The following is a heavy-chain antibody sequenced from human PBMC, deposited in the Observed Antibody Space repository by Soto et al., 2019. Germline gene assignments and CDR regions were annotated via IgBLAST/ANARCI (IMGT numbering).Heavy chain of an antibody. Sequence: QVQLVQSGAEVKKPGASVKVSCKASGYTFSDYYVHWVRQAPGQGLEWMGWINPYSGATNYAQKFQDWVTMTGDAXXSTAYLELTTLVSDDTAVYYCARARANVAPNGFDPWGQGTLVIVSS. CDR2: INPYSGAT. CDR3: ARARANVAPNGFDP. J-gene: IGHJ5*02. CDR1: GYTFSDYY. V-gene: IGHV1-2*04. D-gene: IGHD5-12*01.